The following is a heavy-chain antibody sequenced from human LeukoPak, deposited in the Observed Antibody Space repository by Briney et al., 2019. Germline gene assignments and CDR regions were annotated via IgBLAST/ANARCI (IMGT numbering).Heavy chain of an antibody. CDR3: AIEAIVGAPRGDY. J-gene: IGHJ4*02. CDR2: INHSGRT. Sequence: SETLSLTCAVYGGSLSNYYWIWIRQPPGKGLEWIGEINHSGRTHYNPSLKSRVTISIDTSKNQFSLKLSSVTAADTAVYYCAIEAIVGAPRGDYWGQGTLVTVSS. CDR1: GGSLSNYY. D-gene: IGHD1-26*01. V-gene: IGHV4-34*01.